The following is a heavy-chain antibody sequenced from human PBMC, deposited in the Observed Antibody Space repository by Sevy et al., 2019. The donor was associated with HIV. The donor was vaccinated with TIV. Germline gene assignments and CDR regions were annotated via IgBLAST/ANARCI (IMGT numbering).Heavy chain of an antibody. J-gene: IGHJ3*02. D-gene: IGHD2-2*02. Sequence: SETLSLTCTVSGGSISSYYWNWIRQSPGKGLEWIGYIYYRGSTNYNPSLKSRVTISIGTSKNQFSLNLTSVSAADTAVYYCARGLYTGAVCPPFDIWGQGTMVTVSS. CDR1: GGSISSYY. V-gene: IGHV4-59*01. CDR2: IYYRGST. CDR3: ARGLYTGAVCPPFDI.